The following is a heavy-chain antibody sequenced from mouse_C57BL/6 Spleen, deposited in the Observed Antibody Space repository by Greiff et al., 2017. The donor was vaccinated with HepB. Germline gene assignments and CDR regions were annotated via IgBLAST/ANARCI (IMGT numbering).Heavy chain of an antibody. V-gene: IGHV5-15*01. CDR1: GFTFSDYG. D-gene: IGHD2-4*01. J-gene: IGHJ3*01. CDR3: ARHDSGGRRVGWFAY. CDR2: ISNLAYSI. Sequence: EVKLMESGGGLVQPGGSLKLSCAASGFTFSDYGMAWVRQAPRKGPEWVAFISNLAYSIYYADTVTGRFTISRENAKNTLYLEMSSLRSEDTAMYYCARHDSGGRRVGWFAYWGQGTLVTVSA.